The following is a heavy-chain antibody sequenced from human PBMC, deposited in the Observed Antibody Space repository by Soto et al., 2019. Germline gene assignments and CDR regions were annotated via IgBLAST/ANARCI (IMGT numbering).Heavy chain of an antibody. CDR2: ISSTAGRTS. Sequence: GGSLRLSCATSGFTFNTYPMTWVRQAPGKGLEWVSSISSTAGRTSSYADSVKGRFAISRDFSDNTVYLQMNNLRIDDTAVYFCAKGVLSFHYGMEVWGQGTTVTVSS. CDR1: GFTFNTYP. D-gene: IGHD3-10*01. J-gene: IGHJ6*02. V-gene: IGHV3-23*01. CDR3: AKGVLSFHYGMEV.